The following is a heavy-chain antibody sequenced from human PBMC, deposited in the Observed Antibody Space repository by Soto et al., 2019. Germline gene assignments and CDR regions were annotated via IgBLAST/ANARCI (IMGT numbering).Heavy chain of an antibody. CDR3: VRNLASGGTYYIDY. CDR2: VRDKANGYTT. D-gene: IGHD1-26*01. V-gene: IGHV3-72*01. J-gene: IGHJ4*02. Sequence: EVQLVESGGGLVEPGGSLRLSCAASGFIFSDHYMDWVRQAPGKGLEWIGRVRDKANGYTTEYAASVRGRFTVSRDDSKNSLDLHMTSLQIEDTAMYYCVRNLASGGTYYIDYWGQGTLVTVSS. CDR1: GFIFSDHY.